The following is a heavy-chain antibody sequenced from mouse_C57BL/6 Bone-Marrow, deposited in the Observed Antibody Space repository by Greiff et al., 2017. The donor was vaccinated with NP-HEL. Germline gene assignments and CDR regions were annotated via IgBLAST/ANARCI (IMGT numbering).Heavy chain of an antibody. Sequence: QVQLQQPGAELVMPGASVKLSCKASGYTFPSYWMHWVKQRPGQGLEWIGEIDPSDSYTTYNQKFKGKSTLTVDKSSSTAYMQLSSLTSEDSAVYYCARYYYDYDGAMDYWGQGTSVTVSS. D-gene: IGHD2-4*01. CDR1: GYTFPSYW. J-gene: IGHJ4*01. CDR2: IDPSDSYT. V-gene: IGHV1-69*01. CDR3: ARYYYDYDGAMDY.